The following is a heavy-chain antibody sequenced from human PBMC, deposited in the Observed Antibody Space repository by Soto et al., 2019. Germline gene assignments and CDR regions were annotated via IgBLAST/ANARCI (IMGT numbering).Heavy chain of an antibody. CDR1: GFTFSSYW. J-gene: IGHJ5*02. Sequence: GGSLRLSCAASGFTFSSYWMHWVRQAPGKGLEWAASIKEDGSEKYYVDPVKGRFTISRENAKNSLYLQMNSLRAEDTAVYYCARYRSLDPWGQGILVTVSS. D-gene: IGHD3-16*02. V-gene: IGHV3-7*03. CDR3: ARYRSLDP. CDR2: IKEDGSEK.